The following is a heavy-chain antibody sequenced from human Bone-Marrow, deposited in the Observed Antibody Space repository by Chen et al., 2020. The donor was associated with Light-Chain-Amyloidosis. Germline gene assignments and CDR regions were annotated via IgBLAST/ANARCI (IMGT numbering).Heavy chain of an antibody. CDR1: GFTFRGYW. D-gene: IGHD2-2*01. J-gene: IGHJ3*02. CDR2: INTDGSST. V-gene: IGHV3-74*01. CDR3: ARDSDCRSTSCYPLGTFDI. Sequence: EVKLVESGGGLVQPGGSLRLACVSAGFTFRGYWLHWVRQAPGKWLVWVSRINTDGSSTSYADSVKGRFTISRDNAKNTLFLQMSSLRADDTAVYYCARDSDCRSTSCYPLGTFDIWGQGTMVTVSS.